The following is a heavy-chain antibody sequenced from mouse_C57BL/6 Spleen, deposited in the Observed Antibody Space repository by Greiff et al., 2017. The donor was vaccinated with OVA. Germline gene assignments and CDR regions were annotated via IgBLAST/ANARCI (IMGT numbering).Heavy chain of an antibody. J-gene: IGHJ4*01. D-gene: IGHD2-1*01. CDR2: INPNNGGT. CDR3: AREGGYYGIYGAMDY. Sequence: VQLQQSGPELVKPGASVKMSCKASGYTFTDYNMHWVKQSHGTSLEWIGYINPNNGGTSYHQKFKGKATLTVNKSSSTAYMELRSLTSEDSAVYYCAREGGYYGIYGAMDYWGQGTSVTVSS. V-gene: IGHV1-22*01. CDR1: GYTFTDYN.